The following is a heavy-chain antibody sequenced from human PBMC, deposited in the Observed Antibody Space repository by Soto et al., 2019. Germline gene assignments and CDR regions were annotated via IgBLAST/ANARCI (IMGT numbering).Heavy chain of an antibody. V-gene: IGHV4-61*01. CDR1: GGSVSSGTYY. D-gene: IGHD3-10*01. J-gene: IGHJ2*01. Sequence: QVQLQESGPGLVKPSETLSLTCTVSGGSVSSGTYYWSWIRQPPGKGLEWIGYIYYTGSTDCNPSHKSRVTISVDTSKNQFSLKLSSVPAADTAVYYCARGRCGESPYYRYFDLWGRGTLVTVSS. CDR3: ARGRCGESPYYRYFDL. CDR2: IYYTGST.